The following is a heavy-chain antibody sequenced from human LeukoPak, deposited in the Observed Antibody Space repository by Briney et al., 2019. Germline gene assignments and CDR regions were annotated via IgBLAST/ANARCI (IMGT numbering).Heavy chain of an antibody. CDR3: ARVVRAYQISYFDY. CDR2: IRNKANRYTT. D-gene: IGHD3-10*01. Sequence: GGSLRLSCAASGFTFSDHHMDWVRQAPGEGLEWVARIRNKANRYTTEYAASVKGRFTISRDDSENSLYLQMDSLKTEDTAVYYCARVVRAYQISYFDYWGQGTLVTVSS. J-gene: IGHJ4*02. V-gene: IGHV3-72*01. CDR1: GFTFSDHH.